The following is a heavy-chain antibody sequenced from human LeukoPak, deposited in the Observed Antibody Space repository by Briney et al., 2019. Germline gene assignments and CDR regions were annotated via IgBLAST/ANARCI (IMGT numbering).Heavy chain of an antibody. D-gene: IGHD3-22*01. V-gene: IGHV3-30*04. Sequence: PGGSLRLSCTASGFTFGDYAMTWVRQAPGKGLEWVAVISYDGSNKYYADSVKGRFTISRDNSKNTLYLQMNSLRAEDTAVYYCARESKYYYDSSGYYWGQGTLVTVSS. J-gene: IGHJ4*02. CDR2: ISYDGSNK. CDR1: GFTFGDYA. CDR3: ARESKYYYDSSGYY.